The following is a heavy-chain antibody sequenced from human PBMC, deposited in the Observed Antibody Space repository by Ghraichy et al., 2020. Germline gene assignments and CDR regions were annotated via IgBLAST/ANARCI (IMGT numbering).Heavy chain of an antibody. D-gene: IGHD1-1*01. CDR1: GFTINRNY. CDR3: ARDGGNCALDY. Sequence: GGSLRLSCAASGFTINRNYMTWVRQAPGKGLEWVSVIYSGGSTYYADSVKGRFTISRDNSKNTLYLEMNSLRPEDTAVYFCARDGGNCALDYWGQGTLVTVSS. J-gene: IGHJ4*02. V-gene: IGHV3-53*01. CDR2: IYSGGST.